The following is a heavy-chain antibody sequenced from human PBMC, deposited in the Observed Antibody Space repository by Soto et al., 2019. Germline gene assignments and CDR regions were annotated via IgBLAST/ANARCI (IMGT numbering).Heavy chain of an antibody. J-gene: IGHJ4*02. CDR2: IYYSGNT. CDR3: AREKRGYSYGSFDY. CDR1: GGSISSGDYY. Sequence: QVQLQESGPGLVKPSQTLSLTCTVSGGSISSGDYYWSWIRQPPGKGLEWIGYIYYSGNTYYNPSLKSRVTISVDTSKNQFSLKPSSVTAANTAVYYWAREKRGYSYGSFDYWGQGTLVTVSS. V-gene: IGHV4-30-4*01. D-gene: IGHD5-18*01.